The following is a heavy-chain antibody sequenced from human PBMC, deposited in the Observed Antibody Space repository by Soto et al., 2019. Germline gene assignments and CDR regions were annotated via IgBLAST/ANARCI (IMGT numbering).Heavy chain of an antibody. CDR1: GFTFSLYS. D-gene: IGHD3-10*01. V-gene: IGHV3-48*01. CDR3: ARAVTWGLDV. Sequence: EVQLVESGGGLVQPGGSLRLSCAASGFTFSLYSMSWVRQAPGKGLEWVSYISRSSTGIHYADSVKGRFTISRDDATNSMPLQMNSLGGGDTAVYYCARAVTWGLDVWGQGTTVSISS. CDR2: ISRSSTGI. J-gene: IGHJ6*02.